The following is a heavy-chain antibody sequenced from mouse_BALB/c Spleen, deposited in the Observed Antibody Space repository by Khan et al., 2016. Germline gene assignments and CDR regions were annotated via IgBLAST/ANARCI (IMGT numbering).Heavy chain of an antibody. V-gene: IGHV1-80*01. CDR1: GYAFSSYW. J-gene: IGHJ3*01. D-gene: IGHD2-2*01. CDR2: IYTGDGDT. CDR3: AREGYGYDTFAY. Sequence: QVQLQQSGAELVRPGSSVKISCKASGYAFSSYWMNWVKQRPGQGLEWIGQIYTGDGDTNYNGKFKGKATLTADKSSSTAYMQLSSLKSEDSAVYFCAREGYGYDTFAYWGQGTLVTVSA.